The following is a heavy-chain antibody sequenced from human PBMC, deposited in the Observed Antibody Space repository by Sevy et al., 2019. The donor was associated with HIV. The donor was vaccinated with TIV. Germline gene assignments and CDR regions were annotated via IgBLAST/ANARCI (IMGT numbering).Heavy chain of an antibody. CDR1: GFTFSDYY. Sequence: GGSLRLSCAASGFTFSDYYMSWIRQAPGKGLKWVSYISSSGSTIYYADSVKGRFTISRDNAKNSLYLQMNSLRAEDTAVYHCARDRGYCSGGSCYLKAYFDYWGQGTLVTVSS. CDR3: ARDRGYCSGGSCYLKAYFDY. J-gene: IGHJ4*02. D-gene: IGHD2-15*01. CDR2: ISSSGSTI. V-gene: IGHV3-11*01.